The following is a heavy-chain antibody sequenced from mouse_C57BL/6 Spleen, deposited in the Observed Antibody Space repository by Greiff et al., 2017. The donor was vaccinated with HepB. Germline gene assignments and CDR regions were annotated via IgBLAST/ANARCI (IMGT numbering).Heavy chain of an antibody. CDR2: IYPRSGNT. CDR1: GYTFTSYG. CDR3: ARKGPFITTVVATEYFDV. D-gene: IGHD1-1*01. J-gene: IGHJ1*03. Sequence: QVQLQQSGAELARPGASVKLSCKASGYTFTSYGISWVKQRTGQGLEWIGEIYPRSGNTYYNEKFKGKATLTADKSSSTAYMELRSLTSEDSAVYFCARKGPFITTVVATEYFDVWGTGTTVTVSS. V-gene: IGHV1-81*01.